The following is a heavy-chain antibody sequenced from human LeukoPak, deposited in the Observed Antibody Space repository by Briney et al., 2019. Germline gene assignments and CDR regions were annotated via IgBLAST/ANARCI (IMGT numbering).Heavy chain of an antibody. Sequence: SVPVSCKASGGTFSSYAISWVRQAPGQGLEWMGGIIPIFGTANYAQKFQGRVTITADESTSTAYMELSSLRSEDTAVYYCARDADGAGGWFDPWGEGTLVTVSS. CDR1: GGTFSSYA. J-gene: IGHJ5*02. D-gene: IGHD1-14*01. CDR3: ARDADGAGGWFDP. V-gene: IGHV1-69*01. CDR2: IIPIFGTA.